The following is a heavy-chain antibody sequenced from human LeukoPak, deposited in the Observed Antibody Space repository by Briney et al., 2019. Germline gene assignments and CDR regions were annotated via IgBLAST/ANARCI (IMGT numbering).Heavy chain of an antibody. V-gene: IGHV3-73*01. CDR1: GFTFSGSA. J-gene: IGHJ4*02. CDR2: IRSKANSYAT. D-gene: IGHD2-2*01. CDR3: ASHVRCSSTSCYRFDY. Sequence: PGGSLRLSCAASGFTFSGSAMHWVRQASGKGLEWVGRIRSKANSYATAYAASVKGRFTISRDDSKNTAYLQMNSLKTEDTAVYYCASHVRCSSTSCYRFDYWGQGTLVTVSS.